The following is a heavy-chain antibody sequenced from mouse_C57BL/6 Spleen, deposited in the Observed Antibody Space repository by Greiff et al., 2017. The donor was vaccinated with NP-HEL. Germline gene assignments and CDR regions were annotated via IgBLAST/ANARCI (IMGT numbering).Heavy chain of an antibody. CDR2: IYPRSGNT. D-gene: IGHD1-1*01. CDR1: GYTFTSYG. CDR3: AREKGVLRGDYYAMDY. J-gene: IGHJ4*01. Sequence: QVQLQQSGAELARPGASVKLSCKASGYTFTSYGISWVKQRTGQGLEWIGEIYPRSGNTYYNEKFKGKATLTADKSSSTAYMELRSLTSEDSAVYFGAREKGVLRGDYYAMDYWGQGTSVTVSS. V-gene: IGHV1-81*01.